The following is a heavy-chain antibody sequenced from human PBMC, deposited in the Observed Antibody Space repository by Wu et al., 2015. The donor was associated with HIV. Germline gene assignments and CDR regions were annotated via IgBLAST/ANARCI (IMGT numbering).Heavy chain of an antibody. V-gene: IGHV1-69*05. Sequence: QVQLVQSGAEVKKPGSSVKVSCKASGGTFSSYAISWVRQAPGQGLEWMGGIIPIFGTANYAQKFQGRVTITTDESTSTAYMELSSLRSEDTAVYYCASIGSEYYYDSSGYKNAFDIWGQGTMVTVSS. CDR1: GGTFSSYA. CDR2: IIPIFGTA. J-gene: IGHJ3*02. CDR3: ASIGSEYYYDSSGYKNAFDI. D-gene: IGHD3-22*01.